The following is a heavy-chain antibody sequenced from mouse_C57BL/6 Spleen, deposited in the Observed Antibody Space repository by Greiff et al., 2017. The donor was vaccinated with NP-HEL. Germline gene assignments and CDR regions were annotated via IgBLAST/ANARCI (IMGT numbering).Heavy chain of an antibody. CDR3: ARSETGTIAMDY. Sequence: QVQLQQSGAELARPGASVKLSCKASGYTFTSYGISWVKQRTGQGLEWIGEIYPRSGNTYYNEKFKGKATLTADKSSSTAYMELCSLTSEDSAVYFCARSETGTIAMDYWGQGTAVTVSS. CDR1: GYTFTSYG. J-gene: IGHJ4*01. D-gene: IGHD4-1*01. CDR2: IYPRSGNT. V-gene: IGHV1-81*01.